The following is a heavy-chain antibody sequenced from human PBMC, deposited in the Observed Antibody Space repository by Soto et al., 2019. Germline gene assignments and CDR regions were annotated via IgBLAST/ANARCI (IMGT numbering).Heavy chain of an antibody. J-gene: IGHJ6*02. Sequence: GESLKISCKGSGYSFTSYWIGWVRQMPGKGLEWMGIIYPGDSDTRYSPSFQGQVTISADKSISTAYLQWSSLKASDTAMYYCARHMRGGWFGYYGMDVWGQGTTVTVSS. CDR2: IYPGDSDT. CDR1: GYSFTSYW. D-gene: IGHD3-10*01. V-gene: IGHV5-51*01. CDR3: ARHMRGGWFGYYGMDV.